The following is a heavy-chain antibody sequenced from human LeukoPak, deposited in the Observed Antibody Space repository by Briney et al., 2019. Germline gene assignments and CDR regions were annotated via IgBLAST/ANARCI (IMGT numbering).Heavy chain of an antibody. CDR3: AELGITMIGGV. CDR1: GFTFSSYE. Sequence: PGGSLRLSCAASGFTFSSYEMNWVRQAAGKGLEWVSYISSSGSTIYYADSVKGRFTISRDNAQNSLYLQMNSLRAEDTAVYYCAELGITMIGGVWGKGTTVTISS. D-gene: IGHD3-10*02. V-gene: IGHV3-48*03. CDR2: ISSSGSTI. J-gene: IGHJ6*04.